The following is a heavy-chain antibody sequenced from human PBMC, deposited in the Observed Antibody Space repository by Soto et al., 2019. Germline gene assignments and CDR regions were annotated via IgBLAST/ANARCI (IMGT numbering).Heavy chain of an antibody. CDR3: AHRQTYDILTGYLNWFDP. J-gene: IGHJ5*02. CDR2: IYWDDDK. CDR1: GFSLSTSGVG. Sequence: QITLKESGPTLVKPTQTLTLTCTFSGFSLSTSGVGVGWIRQPPEKALEWLALIYWDDDKRYSPSLKSRLTITKDTAKNQVVLTRTNMYPVDTATYYCAHRQTYDILTGYLNWFDPWGQGTLVTASS. V-gene: IGHV2-5*02. D-gene: IGHD3-9*01.